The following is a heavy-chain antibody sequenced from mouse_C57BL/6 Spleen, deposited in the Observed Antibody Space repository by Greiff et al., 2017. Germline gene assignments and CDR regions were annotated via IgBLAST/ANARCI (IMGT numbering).Heavy chain of an antibody. CDR1: GFTFSSYA. V-gene: IGHV5-4*01. D-gene: IGHD2-5*01. CDR2: ISDGGSYT. CDR3: AREDSNYVYWYFDV. J-gene: IGHJ1*03. Sequence: EVQLVESGGGLVKPGGSLKLSCAASGFTFSSYAMSWVRQTPEKRLEWVATISDGGSYTYYPDNVKGRFTISRDNAKNNLYLQMSHLKSEDTAMYYCAREDSNYVYWYFDVWGTGTTVTVSS.